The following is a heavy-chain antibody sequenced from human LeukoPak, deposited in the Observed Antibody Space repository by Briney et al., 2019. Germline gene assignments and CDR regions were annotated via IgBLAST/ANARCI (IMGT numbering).Heavy chain of an antibody. D-gene: IGHD6-13*01. Sequence: GASVKVSCKASGYTFTSYDINWVRQATGQGLEWMGWMNPNSGNTGYAQKFQGRVTMTRNTSISTAYMELSSLRSEDTAVYYCARVRYSSSWTHYYYYGMDGWGQGTTVTVSS. V-gene: IGHV1-8*01. CDR3: ARVRYSSSWTHYYYYGMDG. CDR2: MNPNSGNT. J-gene: IGHJ6*02. CDR1: GYTFTSYD.